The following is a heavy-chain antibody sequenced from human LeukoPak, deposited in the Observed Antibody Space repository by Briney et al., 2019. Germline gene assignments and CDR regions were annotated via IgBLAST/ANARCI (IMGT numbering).Heavy chain of an antibody. V-gene: IGHV4-39*07. J-gene: IGHJ3*02. Sequence: SETLSLTCTVSGGSISSSSYYWGWIRQPPGKGLEWIGSIYYSGSTYYNPSLKSRVTISVDTSKNQFSLKLSSVTAADTAVYYCARDRGWDGYNYSHAFDIWGQGTMVTVPS. D-gene: IGHD5-24*01. CDR2: IYYSGST. CDR3: ARDRGWDGYNYSHAFDI. CDR1: GGSISSSSYY.